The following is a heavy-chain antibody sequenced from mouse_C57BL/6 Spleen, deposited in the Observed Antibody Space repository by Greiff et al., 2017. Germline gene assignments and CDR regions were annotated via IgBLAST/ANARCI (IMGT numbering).Heavy chain of an antibody. CDR1: GYTFTSYW. J-gene: IGHJ4*01. V-gene: IGHV1-64*01. CDR3: ARSWDDYAMDY. Sequence: QVQLQQPGAELVKPGASVKLSCKASGYTFTSYWMHWVKQRPGQGLEWIGMIHPNSGSTNYNEKFKSKATLTVDKSSSTAYKQLSSLTSEDSAVYYCARSWDDYAMDYWGQGTSVTVSA. CDR2: IHPNSGST. D-gene: IGHD4-1*01.